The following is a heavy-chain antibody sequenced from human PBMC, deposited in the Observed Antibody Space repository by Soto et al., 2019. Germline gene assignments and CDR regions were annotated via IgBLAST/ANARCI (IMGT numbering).Heavy chain of an antibody. D-gene: IGHD2-2*01. CDR3: ARVTKLPAAIQSDYYYYMDV. V-gene: IGHV1-8*01. CDR2: MNPNSGNT. J-gene: IGHJ6*03. Sequence: ASVKVSCKASGYTFTRYDINWVRQDTGQGLEWMGWMNPNSGNTGYAQKFQGRVTMTRNTSISTAYMELSSLRSEDTAVYYCARVTKLPAAIQSDYYYYMDVWGKGTTVTVSS. CDR1: GYTFTRYD.